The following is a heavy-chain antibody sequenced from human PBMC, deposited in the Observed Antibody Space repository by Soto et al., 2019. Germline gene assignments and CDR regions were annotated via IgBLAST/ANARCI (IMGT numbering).Heavy chain of an antibody. CDR2: ISAQNGNT. D-gene: IGHD1-1*01. CDR3: ARGRYGDY. J-gene: IGHJ4*02. Sequence: QVHLVQSGAEVKKPGASVKVSCKGSGYAFTTYGITWVRQAPGQGLEWMGWISAQNGNTNYAQKLQGRVTVTRDPSTSTAYMELRSLRSDDTAVYSCARGRYGDYWGQGALVTVSS. CDR1: GYAFTTYG. V-gene: IGHV1-18*01.